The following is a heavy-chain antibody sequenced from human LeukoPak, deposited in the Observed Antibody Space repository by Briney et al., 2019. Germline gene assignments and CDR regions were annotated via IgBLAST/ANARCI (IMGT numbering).Heavy chain of an antibody. CDR3: ARRTATTYSSGWYPFDY. J-gene: IGHJ4*02. CDR2: IYHTGST. V-gene: IGHV4-30-2*03. Sequence: SETLSLTCTVSGGSISSGGYSWSWIRQPPGKGLEWIGYIYHTGSTYYNPSLKSRVTISVDTSKNQFSLKLSSVTAADTAVYYCARRTATTYSSGWYPFDYWGQGTLVTVSS. CDR1: GGSISSGGYS. D-gene: IGHD6-19*01.